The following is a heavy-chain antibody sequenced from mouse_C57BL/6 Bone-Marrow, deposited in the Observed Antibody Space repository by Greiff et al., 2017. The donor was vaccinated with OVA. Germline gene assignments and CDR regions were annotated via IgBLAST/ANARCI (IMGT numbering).Heavy chain of an antibody. CDR2: IYPGSGST. V-gene: IGHV1-55*01. J-gene: IGHJ1*03. CDR3: ARMYEDFDV. CDR1: GYTFTSYW. D-gene: IGHD2-10*02. Sequence: QVQLQQPGAELVKPGASVKMSCKASGYTFTSYWITWVKQRPGQGLEWIGDIYPGSGSTNYNEKFKSKATLTADTSSSTAYMQLSSLTSEDSAVYYCARMYEDFDVWGTGTTVTVSS.